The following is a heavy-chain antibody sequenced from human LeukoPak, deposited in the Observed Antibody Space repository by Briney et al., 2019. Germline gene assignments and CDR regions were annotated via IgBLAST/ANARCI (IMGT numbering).Heavy chain of an antibody. D-gene: IGHD1-26*01. CDR1: GFTFSSYA. CDR2: ISGSGGST. J-gene: IGHJ3*02. CDR3: AKDRGSYFSSDAFDI. Sequence: PGGSLRLSCAASGFTFSSYAMSWVRQAPGKGLEWVSAISGSGGSTYYADSVKGRFTISRDNSKNTLYLQMDSLRAEDTAVYYCAKDRGSYFSSDAFDIWGQGTMVTVSS. V-gene: IGHV3-23*01.